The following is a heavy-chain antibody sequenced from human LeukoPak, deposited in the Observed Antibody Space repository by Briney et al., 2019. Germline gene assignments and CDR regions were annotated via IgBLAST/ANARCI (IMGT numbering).Heavy chain of an antibody. CDR1: GFTFSRFW. D-gene: IGHD5-12*01. CDR3: ARDGTYTDYDPDFDI. Sequence: QPGRSLRLSWAASGFTFSRFWMSWVRQAPGKGLESVANIKQDGSEKYYVDSVKGRFTISRDNAENSLYLQMNSLRAEDTAVFYCARDGTYTDYDPDFDIWGQGTLVTVSS. CDR2: IKQDGSEK. V-gene: IGHV3-7*04. J-gene: IGHJ4*02.